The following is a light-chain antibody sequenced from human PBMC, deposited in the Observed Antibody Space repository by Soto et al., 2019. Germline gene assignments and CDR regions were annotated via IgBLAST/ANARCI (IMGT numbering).Light chain of an antibody. Sequence: DIQLTQSPSFLSASIGDRVTITCRARQGVSSYLAWYQQKPGKAPNLLIYAASTLQGGVPSRFSGSESGTEFTLTISSLQPEDVATYFCQQLKSYPITFGQGTRLEIK. V-gene: IGKV1-9*01. CDR1: QGVSSY. CDR3: QQLKSYPIT. CDR2: AAS. J-gene: IGKJ5*01.